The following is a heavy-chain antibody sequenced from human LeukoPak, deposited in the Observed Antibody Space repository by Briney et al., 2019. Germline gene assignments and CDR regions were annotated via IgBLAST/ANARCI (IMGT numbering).Heavy chain of an antibody. CDR3: ARVGASSGWPYYFDS. CDR1: GFTFSSYA. CDR2: ISSNGSST. Sequence: GGSLRLSCAASGFTFSSYAMHWVRQAPGKGLEYVSGISSNGSSTYYANPVKGRFTISRDNSKNTLYLQMGSLRAEDMAVHYCARVGASSGWPYYFDSWGQGTLVTVSS. D-gene: IGHD6-25*01. J-gene: IGHJ4*02. V-gene: IGHV3-64*01.